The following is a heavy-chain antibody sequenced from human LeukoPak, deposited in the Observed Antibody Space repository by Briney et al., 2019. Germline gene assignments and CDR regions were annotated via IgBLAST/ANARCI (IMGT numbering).Heavy chain of an antibody. V-gene: IGHV1-69*13. J-gene: IGHJ4*02. D-gene: IGHD3-22*01. CDR2: IIPIFGTA. Sequence: SVKVSCKASGGTFSSYAISWVRQAPGQGLEWMGGIIPIFGTANYAQKFQGRVTITADESTSTAYMELSSLRSEDTAVYYCARDSYENHDYDSSPGPFDYWGQGTLVTVSS. CDR1: GGTFSSYA. CDR3: ARDSYENHDYDSSPGPFDY.